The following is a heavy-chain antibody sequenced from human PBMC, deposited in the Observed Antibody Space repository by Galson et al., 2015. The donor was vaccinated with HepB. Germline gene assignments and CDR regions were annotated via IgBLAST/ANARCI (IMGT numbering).Heavy chain of an antibody. CDR3: AKDARGGPSGWLNIFDY. Sequence: SLRLSCAASGITFSTYGMHWVRQAPGKGLEWAAFIRYDGSNEYYADSVKGRFTISRDNSKNTLYLQMNSLRAEDTAVYYCAKDARGGPSGWLNIFDYWGQGTLVTVSS. J-gene: IGHJ4*02. V-gene: IGHV3-30*02. CDR2: IRYDGSNE. D-gene: IGHD6-19*01. CDR1: GITFSTYG.